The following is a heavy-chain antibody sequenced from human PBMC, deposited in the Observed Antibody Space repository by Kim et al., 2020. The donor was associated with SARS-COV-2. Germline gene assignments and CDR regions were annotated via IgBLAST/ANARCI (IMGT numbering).Heavy chain of an antibody. D-gene: IGHD6-6*01. J-gene: IGHJ4*02. CDR2: ISYDGSNK. CDR1: GFTFSSYG. Sequence: GGSLRLSCAASGFTFSSYGMHWVRQAPGKGLEWVAVISYDGSNKYYADSVKGRFTISRDNSKNTLYLQMNSLRAEDTAVYYCAKDLQQLVGIFDYWGQGTLVTVSS. CDR3: AKDLQQLVGIFDY. V-gene: IGHV3-30*18.